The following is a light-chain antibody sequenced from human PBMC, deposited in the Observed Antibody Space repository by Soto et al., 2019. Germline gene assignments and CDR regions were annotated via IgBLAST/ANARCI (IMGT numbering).Light chain of an antibody. J-gene: IGKJ1*01. CDR3: QQYYPYTPRT. V-gene: IGKV1-5*03. Sequence: DSQMTQSPATLSDSVGERVTITCRASQSITGRLAWFQQKPGKAPKLLISKASRLESGVPSRFSGRGSGTEFTLSIIGLQPDDFGSYYCQQYYPYTPRTLGQGNKVDIK. CDR2: KAS. CDR1: QSITGR.